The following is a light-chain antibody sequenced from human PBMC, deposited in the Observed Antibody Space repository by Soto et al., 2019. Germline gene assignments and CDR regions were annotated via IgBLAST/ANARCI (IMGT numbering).Light chain of an antibody. J-gene: IGKJ1*01. Sequence: EIVLTQSPATLSLSPGERATLSCRASQSVSSYLACYQQKPGQAPRLLIYDASNSATGIPARFSGSGSGTDFTLTISSLAPEEFAVYYCQQRSNWPWPFGEGTKVEI. V-gene: IGKV3-11*01. CDR1: QSVSSY. CDR3: QQRSNWPWP. CDR2: DAS.